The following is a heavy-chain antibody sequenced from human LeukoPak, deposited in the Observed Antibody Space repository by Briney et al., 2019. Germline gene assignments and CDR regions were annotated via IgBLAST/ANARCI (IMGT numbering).Heavy chain of an antibody. Sequence: SETLSLTCAVYGGSFSGYYWSWIRQPPGKGLEWIGEINHSGSTNYNPSLKSRVTISVDTSKNQFSLKLSSVTAADTAVYYCARPGGSYYRRYFDYWGQGTLVTVSS. CDR2: INHSGST. V-gene: IGHV4-34*01. CDR3: ARPGGSYYRRYFDY. D-gene: IGHD1-26*01. J-gene: IGHJ4*02. CDR1: GGSFSGYY.